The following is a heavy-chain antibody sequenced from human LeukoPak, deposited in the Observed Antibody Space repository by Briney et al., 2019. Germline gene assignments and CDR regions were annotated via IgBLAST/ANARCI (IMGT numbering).Heavy chain of an antibody. CDR2: ISDSGGS. J-gene: IGHJ6*02. Sequence: SETLSLTCSVSGGSVSSGISYWSWIRQPPGEGLEWIAYISDSGGSDYNPSLRGRVTISLDTSKNQFSLRLTSVTAADTAVYYCARDGPQYGMDVWGQGTTVTVSS. V-gene: IGHV4-61*01. CDR1: GGSVSSGISY. CDR3: ARDGPQYGMDV.